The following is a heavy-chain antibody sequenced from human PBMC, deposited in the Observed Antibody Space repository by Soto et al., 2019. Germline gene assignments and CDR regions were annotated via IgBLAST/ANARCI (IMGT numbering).Heavy chain of an antibody. Sequence: GVALSLSCCASGFTFSSYAMHWVRQAPGQGLEWVAVISYDGSNKYYADSVKGRFTISRDNSQNTLYLQMNSLRAEDTAVYDCARGGGDGSGGSCHDFFACSGKGTPVTV. J-gene: IGHJ4*02. V-gene: IGHV3-30-3*01. D-gene: IGHD2-15*01. CDR2: ISYDGSNK. CDR3: ARGGGDGSGGSCHDFFAC. CDR1: GFTFSSYA.